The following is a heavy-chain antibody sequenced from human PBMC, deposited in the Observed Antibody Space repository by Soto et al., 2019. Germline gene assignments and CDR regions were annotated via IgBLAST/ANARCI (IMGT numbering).Heavy chain of an antibody. Sequence: SVKVSCKASGGTFSSYAISWLRQAHGQGLEWMGGIIRIFGTANYAQKFQGRVTITSDKSTSRACMELSRLRSEDTAVYYCARTRGQGNGFDTWGQGTLVTVSS. CDR2: IIRIFGTA. J-gene: IGHJ5*02. D-gene: IGHD2-2*01. CDR1: GGTFSSYA. CDR3: ARTRGQGNGFDT. V-gene: IGHV1-69*06.